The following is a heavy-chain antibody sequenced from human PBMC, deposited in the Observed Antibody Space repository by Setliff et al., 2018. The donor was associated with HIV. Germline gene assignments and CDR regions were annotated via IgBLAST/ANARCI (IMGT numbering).Heavy chain of an antibody. CDR1: GYTFTTYG. Sequence: AAVKVSCKASGYTFTTYGFNWVRQAPGQGLEWMGWISASSDNTNYAQKFQGRVTLTTDTSTNTVYMELKSLRSDDTAVYFCARGQLDRHLRSDVPFDIWGQGTMVTVSS. V-gene: IGHV1-18*01. CDR2: ISASSDNT. D-gene: IGHD1-1*01. CDR3: ARGQLDRHLRSDVPFDI. J-gene: IGHJ3*02.